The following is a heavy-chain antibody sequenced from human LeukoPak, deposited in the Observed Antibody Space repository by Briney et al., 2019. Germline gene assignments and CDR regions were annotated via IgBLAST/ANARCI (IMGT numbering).Heavy chain of an antibody. CDR1: GGSISSYY. D-gene: IGHD2-21*02. CDR3: ARGYCGGDCYLYYFDY. Sequence: SETLSLTCAVYGGSISSYYWSWIRQPPGKGLEWIGYIYYSGSTNYNPSLKSRVTISVDTSKNQFSLKLSSVTAADTAVYYCARGYCGGDCYLYYFDYWGQGTLVTVSS. J-gene: IGHJ4*02. V-gene: IGHV4-59*08. CDR2: IYYSGST.